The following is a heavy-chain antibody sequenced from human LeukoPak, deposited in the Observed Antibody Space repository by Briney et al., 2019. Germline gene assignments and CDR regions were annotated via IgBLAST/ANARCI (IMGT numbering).Heavy chain of an antibody. CDR1: GFTFSDYY. J-gene: IGHJ4*02. D-gene: IGHD3-22*01. CDR2: ICDSGRTI. V-gene: IGHV3-11*01. Sequence: GGSLRLSCAASGFTFSDYYMSWLRQAPGKGLEWVSYICDSGRTIYYADSVKGRFTISRDNAKNSVYLQMNNLGAEDTAVYYCARDRLGDYDHSGYYDKWGQGTLVTVSS. CDR3: ARDRLGDYDHSGYYDK.